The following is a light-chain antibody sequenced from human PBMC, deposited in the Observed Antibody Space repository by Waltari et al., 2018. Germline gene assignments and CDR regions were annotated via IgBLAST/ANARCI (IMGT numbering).Light chain of an antibody. V-gene: IGLV1-47*01. CDR1: SPKLRSNS. CDR3: AAWDDSLSGWV. CDR2: RNN. J-gene: IGLJ3*02. Sequence: QSVLTQPPSASGTPGQRVTIPCYGSSPKLRSNSADCYHQLPGTAHKLSRYWDQQLPGTAPKLLIYRNNQRPSGVPDRFSGSKSGTSASLAISGLRSEDEADYYCAAWDDSLSGWVFGGGTKLTVL.